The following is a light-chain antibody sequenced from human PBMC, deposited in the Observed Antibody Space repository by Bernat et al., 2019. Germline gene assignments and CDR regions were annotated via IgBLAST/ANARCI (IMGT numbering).Light chain of an antibody. CDR1: NSDIGAGYD. J-gene: IGLJ2*01. Sequence: QSVLTQSPSVSGAPGQRVSISCTGSNSDIGAGYDVHWYRQFPGTAPQLLIYGNTNRPSGVPDRFSGSKSGTSASLAITGLLPEDEADYYCQSYDNSLRGVFGGGTKLTVL. V-gene: IGLV1-40*01. CDR2: GNT. CDR3: QSYDNSLRGV.